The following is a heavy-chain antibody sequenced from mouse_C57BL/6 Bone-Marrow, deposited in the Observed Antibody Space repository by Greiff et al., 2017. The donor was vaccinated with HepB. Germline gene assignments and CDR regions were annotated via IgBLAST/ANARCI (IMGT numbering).Heavy chain of an antibody. CDR3: APDYYGSRYEWYFDV. V-gene: IGHV14-2*01. CDR1: GFNIKDYY. D-gene: IGHD1-1*01. Sequence: VQLQQSGAELVKPGASVKLSCTASGFNIKDYYMHWVKQRPEQGLEWIGRIYPEDGETKYAPKFQGKATITADTSSNTAYLQLSSLTSEDTAVYFCAPDYYGSRYEWYFDVWGTGTTVTVSS. CDR2: IYPEDGET. J-gene: IGHJ1*03.